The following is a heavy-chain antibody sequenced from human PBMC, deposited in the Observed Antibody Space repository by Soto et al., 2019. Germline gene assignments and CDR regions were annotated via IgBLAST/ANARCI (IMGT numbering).Heavy chain of an antibody. CDR3: TRAAWFPYLSFY. CDR2: ISSSGSTA. D-gene: IGHD3-10*01. CDR1: GFTFSRFE. V-gene: IGHV3-48*03. J-gene: IGHJ4*02. Sequence: VGSLRLSCAASGFTFSRFELHWVRQAPGKGLEWISYISSSGSTAYYASSVEGRFTISRDNANNSVYLQMDSLRAEDTALYYCTRAAWFPYLSFYWGQGALVTVSS.